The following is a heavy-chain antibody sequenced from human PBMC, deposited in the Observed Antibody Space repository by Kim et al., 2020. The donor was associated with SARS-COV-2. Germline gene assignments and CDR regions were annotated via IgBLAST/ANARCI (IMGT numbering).Heavy chain of an antibody. CDR1: GFTFSDYY. V-gene: IGHV3-11*04. J-gene: IGHJ4*02. Sequence: GGSLRLSCAASGFTFSDYYMSWIRQAPGKGLEWVSYISSSGSTIYYADSVKGRFTISRDNAKNSLYLQMNSLRAEDTAVYYCAREGRDTAMVQAADYWGQGTLVTVSS. CDR3: AREGRDTAMVQAADY. D-gene: IGHD5-18*01. CDR2: ISSSGSTI.